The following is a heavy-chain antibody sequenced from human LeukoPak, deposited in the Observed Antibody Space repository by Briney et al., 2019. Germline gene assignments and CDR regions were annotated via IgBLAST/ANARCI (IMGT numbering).Heavy chain of an antibody. CDR2: IYYSGST. Sequence: SETLSLTCTVSGGSISSSSYYWGWIRQPPGKGLEWIGSIYYSGSTYYNPSLKSRVTISVDTSKNQFSLKLSSVTAADTAVYYCARSRDDYGGNSDAFDIWGQGTMVTVSS. CDR3: ARSRDDYGGNSDAFDI. D-gene: IGHD4-23*01. J-gene: IGHJ3*02. CDR1: GGSISSSSYY. V-gene: IGHV4-39*07.